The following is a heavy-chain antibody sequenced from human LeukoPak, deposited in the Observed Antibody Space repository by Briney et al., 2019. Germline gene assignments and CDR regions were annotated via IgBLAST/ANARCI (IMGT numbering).Heavy chain of an antibody. CDR2: IYSGGST. Sequence: PGGSLRLSCAASGFTVSSNYMSWVRQAPGKGLEWVSVIYSGGSTYYADSVKGRFTISRDNSKNTLYLQMNSLRAEDTAVYYCASSEYSSSWQDYWGQGTLVTVSS. V-gene: IGHV3-53*01. CDR1: GFTVSSNY. D-gene: IGHD6-13*01. CDR3: ASSEYSSSWQDY. J-gene: IGHJ4*02.